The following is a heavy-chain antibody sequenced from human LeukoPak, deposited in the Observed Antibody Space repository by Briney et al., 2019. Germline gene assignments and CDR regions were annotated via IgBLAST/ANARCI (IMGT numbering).Heavy chain of an antibody. J-gene: IGHJ5*02. CDR3: AREVWTTLSWFDP. CDR1: GYTFTSYG. V-gene: IGHV1-2*02. CDR2: INPNSGGT. Sequence: ASVKVSCKASGYTFTSYGISWVRQAPGQGLEWMGWINPNSGGTNYAQKFQGRVTMTRDTSISTAYMELSRLRSDDTAVYYCAREVWTTLSWFDPWGQGTLVTVSS. D-gene: IGHD4-11*01.